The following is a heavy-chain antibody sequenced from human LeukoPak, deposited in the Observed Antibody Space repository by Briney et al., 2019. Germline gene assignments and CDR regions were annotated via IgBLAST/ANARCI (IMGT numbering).Heavy chain of an antibody. Sequence: GGSLRLSCAASGFTFSSYSMNWVRQAPGKGLEWVSYISSSSSTIYYADSVKGRFTISRDNAKNSLYLQMNSLRAEDTAVYYCARRTYYDFWSGYPGNPHYFDYWGQGTLVTVSS. D-gene: IGHD3-3*01. J-gene: IGHJ4*02. CDR2: ISSSSSTI. CDR3: ARRTYYDFWSGYPGNPHYFDY. CDR1: GFTFSSYS. V-gene: IGHV3-48*01.